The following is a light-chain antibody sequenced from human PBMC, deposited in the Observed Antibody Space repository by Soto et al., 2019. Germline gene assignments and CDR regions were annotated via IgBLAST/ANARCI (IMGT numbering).Light chain of an antibody. CDR2: LTS. V-gene: IGKV1-39*01. CDR1: RSIGNY. CDR3: PQSYSNQYS. J-gene: IGKJ2*01. Sequence: DIQMTQSPSSLSASVGDRVTITCRASRSIGNYLNWYQQKPESAPKLLIYLTSSLQSGVPSRFSLSGAGKNLTLRINSLQPEDFTTYYCPQSYSNQYSVGQGPKVDIK.